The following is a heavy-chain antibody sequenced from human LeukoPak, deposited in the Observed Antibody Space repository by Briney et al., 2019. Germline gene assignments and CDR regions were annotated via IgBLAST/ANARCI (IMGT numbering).Heavy chain of an antibody. D-gene: IGHD6-13*01. CDR1: GFTFSVSA. Sequence: GGSLGLSCAASGFTFSVSAMSWVRQAPGEGLEWVSGISGAGDITDYADSVKGRFTISRDNSKNTLYLQMNSLRADDTAVYYCAKDHAIAATGVENFDCWGQGTLVTVSS. J-gene: IGHJ4*02. CDR2: ISGAGDIT. CDR3: AKDHAIAATGVENFDC. V-gene: IGHV3-23*01.